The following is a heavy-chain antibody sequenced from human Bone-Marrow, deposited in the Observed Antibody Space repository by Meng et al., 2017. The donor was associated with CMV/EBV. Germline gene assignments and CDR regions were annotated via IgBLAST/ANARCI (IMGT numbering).Heavy chain of an antibody. Sequence: ASVKVSCKASGYTFTNNYVHWVRQAPGQGLEWMGIVNPTGIRTTYSQKFQGRVTMTSDTSTSTVYMELSSLRSDDTAVYYCARDVTFGTGDCFDYWGQGTLVNVSS. D-gene: IGHD3-10*01. J-gene: IGHJ4*02. CDR3: ARDVTFGTGDCFDY. CDR2: VNPTGIRT. CDR1: GYTFTNNY. V-gene: IGHV1-46*01.